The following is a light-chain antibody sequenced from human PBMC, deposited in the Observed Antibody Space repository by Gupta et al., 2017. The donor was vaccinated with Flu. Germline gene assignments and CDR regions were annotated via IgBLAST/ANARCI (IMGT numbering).Light chain of an antibody. V-gene: IGLV1-40*01. CDR2: GNN. Sequence: QFELTQPPSVSGAPGQRVTISCTGSTSNIGAGYDVHWYQQVPGRAPKRLIFGNNNRPSGVADRFSGSKSGTSASLAIAGLQAEDEADYYCQSYDNSLSGSKVFGGGTKLTVL. J-gene: IGLJ3*02. CDR3: QSYDNSLSGSKV. CDR1: TSNIGAGYD.